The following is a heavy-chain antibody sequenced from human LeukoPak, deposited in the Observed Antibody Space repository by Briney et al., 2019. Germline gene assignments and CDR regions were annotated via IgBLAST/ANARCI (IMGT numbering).Heavy chain of an antibody. J-gene: IGHJ4*02. V-gene: IGHV3-23*01. CDR2: MSGSGITT. CDR3: AKDGESGIDY. CDR1: GFTFSSHG. Sequence: GGSLRLSCAASGFTFSSHGMSWVRQAPGKGLEWVSAMSGSGITTYYADSVKGRFTISRDNSKNTLYLQMNSLRAEDTAVYYCAKDGESGIDYWGQGTLVTVSS. D-gene: IGHD3-10*01.